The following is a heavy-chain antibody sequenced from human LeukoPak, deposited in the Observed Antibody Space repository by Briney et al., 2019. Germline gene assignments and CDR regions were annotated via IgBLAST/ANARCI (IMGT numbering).Heavy chain of an antibody. D-gene: IGHD2-21*02. J-gene: IGHJ4*02. Sequence: GESLRLSCASSGFTFSAYSLSWVRQAPGKGLEGVAKIKKDGSEKDYVDSVKGRFTISRDNAKGSVYLQLNSLRAEDTAVYYCARGFQSGDSPVWGQGTLVTVSS. CDR3: ARGFQSGDSPV. V-gene: IGHV3-7*01. CDR2: IKKDGSEK. CDR1: GFTFSAYS.